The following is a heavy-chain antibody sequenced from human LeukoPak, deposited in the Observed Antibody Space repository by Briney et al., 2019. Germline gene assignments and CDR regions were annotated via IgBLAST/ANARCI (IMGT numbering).Heavy chain of an antibody. D-gene: IGHD4-11*01. CDR2: IYISGTP. CDR3: AREKMTTITTIDY. V-gene: IGHV4-4*07. CDR1: GDSISTYY. Sequence: PSETLSLTCSVSGDSISTYYWTWIRQPAGKGLEWIGRIYISGTPNYNPSLRGRVTMSIDTSMNQFSLKLTSVTAADTAVYCCAREKMTTITTIDYWGQGTLVTVSS. J-gene: IGHJ4*02.